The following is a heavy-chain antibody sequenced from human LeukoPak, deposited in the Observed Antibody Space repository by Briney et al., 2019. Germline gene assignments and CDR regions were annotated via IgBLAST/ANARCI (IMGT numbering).Heavy chain of an antibody. D-gene: IGHD5-18*01. J-gene: IGHJ4*02. CDR3: ARTWGYSYGEFYFDY. CDR1: GYSFTSYG. CDR2: ISAYNSNT. V-gene: IGHV1-18*01. Sequence: GASVKVSCKASGYSFTSYGISWVRQAPGQGLEWMGWISAYNSNTNYAQNLQGRVTMTTDTSTSTAYMELRSLRSDDTAVYYCARTWGYSYGEFYFDYWGQGTLVTVSS.